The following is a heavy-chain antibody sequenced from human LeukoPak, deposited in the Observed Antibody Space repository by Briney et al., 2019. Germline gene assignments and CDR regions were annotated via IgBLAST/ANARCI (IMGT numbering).Heavy chain of an antibody. Sequence: ASVKVSCKASGGTFSSYAISWVRQAPGQGLEWMGRINPNSGGTNYAQKFQGRVTMTRDTSISTAYMELSRLRSDDTAVYYCARGGVVLVTAILDWYFDLWGRGTLVTVSS. J-gene: IGHJ2*01. CDR1: GGTFSSYA. D-gene: IGHD2-21*02. V-gene: IGHV1-2*06. CDR3: ARGGVVLVTAILDWYFDL. CDR2: INPNSGGT.